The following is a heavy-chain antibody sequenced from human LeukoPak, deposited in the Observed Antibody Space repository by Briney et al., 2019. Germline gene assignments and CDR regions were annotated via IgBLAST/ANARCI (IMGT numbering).Heavy chain of an antibody. V-gene: IGHV1-69*01. CDR2: IIPAFGTP. J-gene: IGHJ4*02. CDR3: ASIALAGADFDS. D-gene: IGHD6-19*01. Sequence: SVKVSCKAPRDIFSSYTLTWVRQAPGQGLEWMVGIIPAFGTPHYAQKFRGRLTMTLDESTSTAYMELSSLRSKDMAVYYCASIALAGADFDSWARGPWSSSPQ. CDR1: RDIFSSYT.